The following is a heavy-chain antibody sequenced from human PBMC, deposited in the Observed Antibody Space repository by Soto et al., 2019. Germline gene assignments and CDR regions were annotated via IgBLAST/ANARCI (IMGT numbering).Heavy chain of an antibody. V-gene: IGHV3-74*01. CDR2: INSDGRST. J-gene: IGHJ4*02. D-gene: IGHD2-15*01. Sequence: EVQLVESGGGLVQPGGSLRLACAASGFTFSSYWMHWVRQAPVKGLVWVSRINSDGRSTSYAYSVKGRFTISRDNAKNTLYLQMNSLRAEDPAVYYCVRTSLVVAAATREDYWGQGTLVTVSS. CDR1: GFTFSSYW. CDR3: VRTSLVVAAATREDY.